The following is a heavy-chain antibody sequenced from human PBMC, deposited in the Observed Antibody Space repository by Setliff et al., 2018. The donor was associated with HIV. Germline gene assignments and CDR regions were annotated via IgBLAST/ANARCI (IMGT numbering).Heavy chain of an antibody. CDR1: GGSIDNYY. CDR3: VRHLLDYNFWSGYSTQNCFNY. D-gene: IGHD3-3*01. J-gene: IGHJ4*02. Sequence: SETLSLTCSVSGGSIDNYYWSWIRQSPGKGLEWIGHIYYTGRTNYNPSLQSRVNMSVDTSKNQLSLNLTSVTAADTATYYCVRHLLDYNFWSGYSTQNCFNYWGQGALVTVSS. CDR2: IYYTGRT. V-gene: IGHV4-59*08.